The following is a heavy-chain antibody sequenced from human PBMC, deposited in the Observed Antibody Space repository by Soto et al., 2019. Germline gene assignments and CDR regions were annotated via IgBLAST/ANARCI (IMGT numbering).Heavy chain of an antibody. D-gene: IGHD3-10*01. CDR2: ISSSSSYI. V-gene: IGHV3-21*01. CDR1: GFTFSSYS. J-gene: IGHJ5*02. Sequence: GGSLRLSCAASGFTFSSYSMNWVRQAPGKGLEWVSSISSSSSYIYYADSVKGRFTISRDNAKNSLYLQMNSLRAEDTAVYYCAGAFAYYYGSGKNWFGPWGQGTLVTVSS. CDR3: AGAFAYYYGSGKNWFGP.